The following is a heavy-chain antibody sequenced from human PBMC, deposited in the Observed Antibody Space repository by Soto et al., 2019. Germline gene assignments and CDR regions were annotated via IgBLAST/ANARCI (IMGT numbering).Heavy chain of an antibody. CDR3: ARGAAAEPNYYYYGMDV. V-gene: IGHV3-33*01. D-gene: IGHD6-13*01. CDR2: IWYDGSNK. J-gene: IGHJ6*02. CDR1: GFTFSSYG. Sequence: LRLSCAASGFTFSSYGMHWVRQAPGKGLEWVAVIWYDGSNKYYADSVKGRFTISRDNSKNTLYLQMNSLRAEDTAVYYCARGAAAEPNYYYYGMDVWGQGTTVTVS.